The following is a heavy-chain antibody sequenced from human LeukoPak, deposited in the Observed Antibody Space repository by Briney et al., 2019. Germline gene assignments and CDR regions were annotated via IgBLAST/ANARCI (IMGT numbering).Heavy chain of an antibody. CDR1: GYTFTSYG. J-gene: IGHJ3*02. D-gene: IGHD3-3*01. Sequence: GASVKVSCKASGYTFTSYGISWVRQAPGQGLEWMGWISAYNGNTNYAQKLQGRVTMTTDTSTSTAYIELRSLRSDDTAVYYCARGIQNYDFWSGYYSPHDAFDIWGQGTMVTVSS. CDR2: ISAYNGNT. V-gene: IGHV1-18*01. CDR3: ARGIQNYDFWSGYYSPHDAFDI.